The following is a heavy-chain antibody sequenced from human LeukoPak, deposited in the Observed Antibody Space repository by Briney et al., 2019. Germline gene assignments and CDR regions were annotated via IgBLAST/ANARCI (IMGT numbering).Heavy chain of an antibody. V-gene: IGHV3-73*01. J-gene: IGHJ4*02. D-gene: IGHD6-13*01. Sequence: GGSLRLSCAASGFTFSGSAMHWVRQASGKGLEWVGRIRSKANSYATAYAASVKGRFTISRDDSKNTAYLQMNSLKTEDTAVYYCTSSPTYSSSWYGLEYWGQGTLVTVSS. CDR1: GFTFSGSA. CDR3: TSSPTYSSSWYGLEY. CDR2: IRSKANSYAT.